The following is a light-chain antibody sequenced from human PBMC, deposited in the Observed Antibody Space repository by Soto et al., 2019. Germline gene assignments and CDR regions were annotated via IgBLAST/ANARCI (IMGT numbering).Light chain of an antibody. CDR2: AAS. CDR3: HQYYSYPLT. CDR1: QGISSY. J-gene: IGKJ4*01. V-gene: IGKV1-8*01. Sequence: AIRMTQSPSSFSASTGDRVTITCRASQGISSYLAWYQQKPGKAPKLLIYAASTFQSGVPSRFCGSGSATDFTLTISCRQSADFATVYCHQYYSYPLTFGGGTKVEIK.